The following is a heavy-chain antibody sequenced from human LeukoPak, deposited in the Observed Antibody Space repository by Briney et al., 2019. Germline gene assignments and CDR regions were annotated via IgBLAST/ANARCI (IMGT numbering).Heavy chain of an antibody. CDR1: GFTFSDHY. CDR2: TRNKANSYTT. Sequence: SGGSLRLSCAASGFTFSDHYMDWVRQAPGKGLEWVGLTRNKANSYTTEYAASVKGRFTISRDDSKNSLYLQMNSLKTEDSAVYYCSRYYFGSGSSRGMDVWGQGTTVTVSS. J-gene: IGHJ6*02. V-gene: IGHV3-72*01. CDR3: SRYYFGSGSSRGMDV. D-gene: IGHD3-10*01.